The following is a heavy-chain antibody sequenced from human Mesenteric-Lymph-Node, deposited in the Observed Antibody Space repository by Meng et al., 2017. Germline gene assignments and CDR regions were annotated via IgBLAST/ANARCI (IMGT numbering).Heavy chain of an antibody. Sequence: GESLKISCAASGFTFSSYSMNWVRQAPGKGLEWVSVIYSGGSTYYADSVKGRFTISRDNSKNTLYLQMNSLRAEDTAVYYCARAPNYDILTGYYLDFYGMDVWGQGTTVTVSS. CDR2: IYSGGST. D-gene: IGHD3-9*01. CDR3: ARAPNYDILTGYYLDFYGMDV. CDR1: GFTFSSYS. V-gene: IGHV3-66*02. J-gene: IGHJ6*02.